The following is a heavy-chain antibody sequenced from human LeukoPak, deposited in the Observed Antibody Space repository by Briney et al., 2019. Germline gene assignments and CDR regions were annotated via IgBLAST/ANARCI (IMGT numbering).Heavy chain of an antibody. CDR3: ARGITIFGVVKISALV. V-gene: IGHV1-2*02. CDR2: INPNSGGT. D-gene: IGHD3-3*01. CDR1: GYTFTGYY. Sequence: ASVKVSCKASGYTFTGYYMHWVRQAPGQGLEWMGWINPNSGGTNYAQKFQGRVIMTRDTSISTAYMELSRLSSDDTAVYYCARGITIFGVVKISALVWGKGTTVTVSS. J-gene: IGHJ6*04.